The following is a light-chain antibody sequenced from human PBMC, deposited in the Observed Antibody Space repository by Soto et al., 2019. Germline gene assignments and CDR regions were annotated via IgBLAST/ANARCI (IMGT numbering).Light chain of an antibody. CDR1: QSVSNNY. CDR2: GST. V-gene: IGKV3-20*01. Sequence: EVVLTQSPGTLSLSPGERASLSCRASQSVSNNYLAWYQQKPGQSPTLLIFGSTDRATGIPDRFSGSGSGTDFTLTISRLEPEDFAVYYCQQYGSSPPYTFGQRTKLEIK. CDR3: QQYGSSPPYT. J-gene: IGKJ2*01.